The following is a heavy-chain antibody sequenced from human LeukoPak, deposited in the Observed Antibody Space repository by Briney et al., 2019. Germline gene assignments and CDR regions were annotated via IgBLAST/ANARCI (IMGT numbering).Heavy chain of an antibody. CDR3: ARSTSGWSSYYGMDV. CDR2: IYTSGST. J-gene: IGHJ6*02. V-gene: IGHV4-4*07. D-gene: IGHD6-19*01. Sequence: SETLSLTCTVSGGSISSYYWSWIRQPAGKGLEWIGRIYTSGSTNYNPYLKSRVTMSVDTSKNQFSLKLSSVTAADTAVYYCARSTSGWSSYYGMDVWGQGTTVTVSS. CDR1: GGSISSYY.